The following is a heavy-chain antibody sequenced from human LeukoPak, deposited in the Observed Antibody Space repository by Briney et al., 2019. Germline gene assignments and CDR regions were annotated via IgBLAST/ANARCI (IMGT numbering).Heavy chain of an antibody. CDR1: GFTFSNYA. J-gene: IGHJ4*02. CDR3: AREVTGALDY. Sequence: PGGSLRLSCAASGFTFSNYAMHWVRHAPGKGLEWVSVIYSGGSTYYADSVKGRFTISRDNSKNTLYLQMNSLRAEDTAVYYCAREVTGALDYWGQGTLVTVSS. D-gene: IGHD7-27*01. V-gene: IGHV3-66*01. CDR2: IYSGGST.